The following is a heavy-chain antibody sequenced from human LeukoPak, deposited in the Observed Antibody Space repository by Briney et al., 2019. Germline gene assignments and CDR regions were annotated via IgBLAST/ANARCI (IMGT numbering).Heavy chain of an antibody. V-gene: IGHV3-30*18. CDR1: GFTLSSYG. J-gene: IGHJ4*02. Sequence: GGSLRLSCAPSGFTLSSYGMRWVRQAPGKGLEWVAVISYDGSNKYYADSVKGRFTISRDNYKNTLYLQMNSLRAEDTAVYYCAKAGQLVDFDYWGQGTLVTVSS. CDR2: ISYDGSNK. D-gene: IGHD6-13*01. CDR3: AKAGQLVDFDY.